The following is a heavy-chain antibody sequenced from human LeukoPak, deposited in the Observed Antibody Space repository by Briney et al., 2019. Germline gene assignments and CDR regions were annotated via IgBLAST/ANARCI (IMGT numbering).Heavy chain of an antibody. V-gene: IGHV3-64D*09. CDR1: GFTFSSYA. CDR2: ISSDGGST. D-gene: IGHD6-13*01. Sequence: GGSLRLSCSASGFTFSSYAIHWVRQAPGRGLEYVSGISSDGGSTYNAESVKGRFTISRDNSKNTVDLQMSSLRAEDTAVYYCVKRAGLYFDYWGQGTLVTVSS. J-gene: IGHJ4*02. CDR3: VKRAGLYFDY.